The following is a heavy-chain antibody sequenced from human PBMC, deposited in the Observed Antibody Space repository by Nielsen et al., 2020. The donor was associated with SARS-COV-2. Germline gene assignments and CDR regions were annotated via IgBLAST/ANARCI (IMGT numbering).Heavy chain of an antibody. CDR1: EFTFSKYG. Sequence: GESLKISCVASEFTFSKYGMNWVRQAPGKGLAWVAHINSDGSRTTYADSVRGRFTISRDNAKSTLYLQMDGLRVDDTAVYYCVRVRDDGYYYDTGPFDYWGQGAQVTVSS. CDR3: VRVRDDGYYYDTGPFDY. J-gene: IGHJ4*02. V-gene: IGHV3-74*03. CDR2: INSDGSRT. D-gene: IGHD3-22*01.